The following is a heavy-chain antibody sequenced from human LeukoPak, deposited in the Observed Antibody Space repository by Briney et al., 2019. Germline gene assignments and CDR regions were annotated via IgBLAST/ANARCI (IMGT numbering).Heavy chain of an antibody. CDR1: GYTFTGYY. D-gene: IGHD6-19*01. CDR2: INPNSGGT. Sequence: ASVKVSCKASGYTFTGYYMHWVRQAPGQGLEWMGWINPNSGGTNYAQKFQGRVTMTRDTSISTAYMELSRLRSDDTAVYYCARGIPFVYSSGWGSGYYFDYWGQGTLVTVFS. J-gene: IGHJ4*02. V-gene: IGHV1-2*02. CDR3: ARGIPFVYSSGWGSGYYFDY.